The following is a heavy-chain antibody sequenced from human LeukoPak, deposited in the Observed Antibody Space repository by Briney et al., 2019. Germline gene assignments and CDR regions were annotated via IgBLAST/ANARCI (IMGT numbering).Heavy chain of an antibody. V-gene: IGHV3-7*03. CDR1: GFAFSSHW. CDR2: IRPDGSAQ. J-gene: IGHJ4*02. Sequence: GGSLRLSCAASGFAFSSHWMSWVRQAPGKGLEWVANIRPDGSAQYYVDSVKGRSTISRDNAKNSLFLHMNSLRAEDTALYFCARWGYISAYYYDFWGQGTLVTVSS. CDR3: ARWGYISAYYYDF. D-gene: IGHD6-19*01.